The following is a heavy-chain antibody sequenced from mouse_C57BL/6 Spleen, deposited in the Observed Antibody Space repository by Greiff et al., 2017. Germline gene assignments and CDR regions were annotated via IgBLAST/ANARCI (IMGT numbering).Heavy chain of an antibody. CDR2: IYPRSGNT. CDR1: GYTFTSYG. D-gene: IGHD1-1*01. J-gene: IGHJ1*03. CDR3: AREEATVVEGYFDV. V-gene: IGHV1-81*01. Sequence: VQLQQSGAELARPGASVKLSCKASGYTFTSYGISWVKQRTGQGLEWIGEIYPRSGNTYYNEKFKGKATLTADKSSSTAYMELRSLTSEDSAVYFCAREEATVVEGYFDVWGTGTTVTVSS.